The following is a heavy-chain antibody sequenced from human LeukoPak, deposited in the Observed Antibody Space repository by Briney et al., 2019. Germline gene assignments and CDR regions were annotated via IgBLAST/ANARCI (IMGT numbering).Heavy chain of an antibody. CDR1: GGRFKSYG. J-gene: IGHJ4*02. D-gene: IGHD4-17*01. V-gene: IGHV1-69*13. Sequence: SVKVSCKTIGGRFKSYGFSWVRQAPGQGLEWMGGIIPIFGTANYAQKFQGRVTITADESTSTAYMELSSLRSEDTAVYYCAATVTDTLRFDYWGQGTLVTVSS. CDR2: IIPIFGTA. CDR3: AATVTDTLRFDY.